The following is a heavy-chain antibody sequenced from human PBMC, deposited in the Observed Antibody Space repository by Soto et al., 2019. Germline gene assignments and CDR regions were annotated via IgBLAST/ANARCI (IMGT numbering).Heavy chain of an antibody. CDR3: TTDPSSIAAPSPFDY. Sequence: PGGSLRLSCAASGFTFSNAWMSWVRQAPGKGLEWVGRIKSKTDGGTTDYAAPVKGRFTISRDDSKNTLYLQMNSLKTEDTAVYYCTTDPSSIAAPSPFDYWGQGTLVTVSS. J-gene: IGHJ4*02. CDR1: GFTFSNAW. V-gene: IGHV3-15*01. D-gene: IGHD6-6*01. CDR2: IKSKTDGGTT.